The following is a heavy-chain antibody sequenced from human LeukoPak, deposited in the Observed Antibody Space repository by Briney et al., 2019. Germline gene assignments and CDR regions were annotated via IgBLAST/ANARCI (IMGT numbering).Heavy chain of an antibody. CDR1: GFSFSSYW. D-gene: IGHD3-22*01. Sequence: GESLRLSCAASGFSFSSYWMSWVRQAPGKGLEWVANIKQDGREKYYVDSVKGRFTISRDNAKNSLYLQMNSLRVEDTAVYYCARNDYYDGSGYYGIDYWGQGTLVTVSS. CDR2: IKQDGREK. CDR3: ARNDYYDGSGYYGIDY. J-gene: IGHJ4*02. V-gene: IGHV3-7*01.